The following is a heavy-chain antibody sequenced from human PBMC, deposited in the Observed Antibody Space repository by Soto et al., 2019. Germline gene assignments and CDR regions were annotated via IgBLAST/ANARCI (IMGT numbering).Heavy chain of an antibody. Sequence: EVQLLESGGGLVQPGGSLRLSCAASGFTFTSFAMNWVRQAPGKGLEWVSGISGGGGSTYYADSVKGRFTISRDNSKNTLFLQMNSLRVEDTAVYYCAKDMRILKEGGKVDWGQGTLVTVSS. CDR1: GFTFTSFA. CDR2: ISGGGGST. CDR3: AKDMRILKEGGKVD. J-gene: IGHJ4*02. D-gene: IGHD2-15*01. V-gene: IGHV3-23*01.